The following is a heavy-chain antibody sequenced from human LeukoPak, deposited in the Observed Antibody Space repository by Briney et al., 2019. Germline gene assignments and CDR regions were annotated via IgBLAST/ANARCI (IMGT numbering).Heavy chain of an antibody. CDR1: GYSFTTYW. CDR3: ARRGYCSGGGCFSHAFDI. J-gene: IGHJ3*02. V-gene: IGHV5-51*01. CDR2: IYPGDSDT. D-gene: IGHD2-15*01. Sequence: GESLKISCKGFGYSFTTYWIGWVRQMPGKGLEWMGIIYPGDSDTRYSPSFQGQVTISADKSISTAYLQWSSLKASDTAMYYCARRGYCSGGGCFSHAFDIWGQGTMVTVS.